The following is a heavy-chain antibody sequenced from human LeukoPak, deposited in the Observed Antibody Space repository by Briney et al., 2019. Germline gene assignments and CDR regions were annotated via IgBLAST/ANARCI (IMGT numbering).Heavy chain of an antibody. D-gene: IGHD6-6*01. CDR1: GFTFSSYG. V-gene: IGHV3-30*02. CDR3: AKNYSSSLRGGFDY. Sequence: GGSLRLSCAASGFTFSSYGMHWVRQAPGKGLEWVTFIRYDGNNKYYADSVKGRFTISRDNSENTLYLQMNSLRAEDTAVYYCAKNYSSSLRGGFDYWGQGTLVTVSS. J-gene: IGHJ4*02. CDR2: IRYDGNNK.